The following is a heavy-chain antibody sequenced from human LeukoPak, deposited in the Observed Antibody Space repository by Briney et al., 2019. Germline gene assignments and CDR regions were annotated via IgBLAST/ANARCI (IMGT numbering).Heavy chain of an antibody. Sequence: PGGSLRLSCAASGFTVSSSYMSWVRQAPGKGLEWVSVIYSGGSTYYADSVKGRFTISRDNSKNTLYLQMNSLRAEDAAVYYCARVGTAMAKGYYFDYWGQGTLVTVSS. V-gene: IGHV3-53*01. CDR1: GFTVSSSY. CDR3: ARVGTAMAKGYYFDY. D-gene: IGHD5-18*01. J-gene: IGHJ4*02. CDR2: IYSGGST.